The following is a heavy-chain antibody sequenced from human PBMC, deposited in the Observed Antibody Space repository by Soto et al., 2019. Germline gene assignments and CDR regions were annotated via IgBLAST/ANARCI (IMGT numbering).Heavy chain of an antibody. D-gene: IGHD3-22*01. CDR3: AKTPGDYYDSTGYHFDY. CDR1: GFTFSGYA. Sequence: GGSLRLSCAASGFTFSGYAMSWVRQAPGKGLEWVSVISYGGGTTYYADSVKGRFTISRDNSKNTLYLQMNSLRAEDTAVYYCAKTPGDYYDSTGYHFDYWGQGTLVTVSS. J-gene: IGHJ4*02. V-gene: IGHV3-23*01. CDR2: ISYGGGTT.